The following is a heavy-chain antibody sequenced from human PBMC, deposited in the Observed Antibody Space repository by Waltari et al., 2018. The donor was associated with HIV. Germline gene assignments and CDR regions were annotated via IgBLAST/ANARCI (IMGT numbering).Heavy chain of an antibody. V-gene: IGHV1-3*01. D-gene: IGHD3-22*01. CDR3: ARDGYYYDSSGYSSYFDY. Sequence: QVQLVQSGAEVKKPGASVKVSCKASGYTFTSYAMHWVRQAPGQRLEWMGWINDGNGNTKYSQKFQGRVTITRDTSASTAYMELSSLRSEDTAVYYCARDGYYYDSSGYSSYFDYWGQGTLVTVSS. CDR2: INDGNGNT. CDR1: GYTFTSYA. J-gene: IGHJ4*02.